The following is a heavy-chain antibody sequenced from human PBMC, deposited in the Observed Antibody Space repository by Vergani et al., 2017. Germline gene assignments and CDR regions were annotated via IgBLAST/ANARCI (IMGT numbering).Heavy chain of an antibody. D-gene: IGHD5-12*01. CDR2: IYYSGST. CDR3: ARGSKGLRSGRFDXEEY. Sequence: QVQLQESGPGLVKPSETLSLTCTVSGYSISSGYYWGWIRQPPGKGLEWIGSIYYSGSTYYNPSLKSRVTISVDTSKNQFSLKLSSVTAADTAVYYWARGSKGLRSGRFDXEEYWGQGTLVTVSS. CDR1: GYSISSGYY. V-gene: IGHV4-38-2*02. J-gene: IGHJ4*02.